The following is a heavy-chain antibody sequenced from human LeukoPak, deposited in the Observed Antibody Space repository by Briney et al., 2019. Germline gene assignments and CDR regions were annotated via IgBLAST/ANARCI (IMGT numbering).Heavy chain of an antibody. J-gene: IGHJ4*02. CDR1: GFTFSSYS. Sequence: GGSLRLSCAASGFTFSSYSMNWVRQAPGKGLEWVSYISSGSSTIYYADSVKGRFTISRDNAKNSLYLQTSSLRAEDTAVYYCAREPGGYSYGVDYWGQGTLVTVSS. CDR2: ISSGSSTI. D-gene: IGHD5-18*01. CDR3: AREPGGYSYGVDY. V-gene: IGHV3-48*01.